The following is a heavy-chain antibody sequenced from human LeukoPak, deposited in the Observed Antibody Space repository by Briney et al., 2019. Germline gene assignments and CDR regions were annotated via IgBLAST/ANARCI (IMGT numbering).Heavy chain of an antibody. CDR3: ARDDWGSDY. J-gene: IGHJ4*02. D-gene: IGHD7-27*01. CDR2: MNPYSGNT. CDR1: GYTFSIYD. V-gene: IGHV1-8*01. Sequence: ASVNVSFKASGYTFSIYDIHWVRQAPGQGLEWMGWMNPYSGNTVYGRKFQGRVTMTRDTSISTAYMELSSLTSGDTAVYYCARDDWGSDYGGQGTLVTVSS.